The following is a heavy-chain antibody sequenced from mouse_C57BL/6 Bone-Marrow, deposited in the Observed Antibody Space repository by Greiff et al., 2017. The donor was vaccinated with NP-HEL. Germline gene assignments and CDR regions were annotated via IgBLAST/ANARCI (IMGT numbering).Heavy chain of an antibody. CDR1: GFSLTSYG. CDR3: ARRGIYYFDY. J-gene: IGHJ2*01. CDR2: IWSGGST. Sequence: QVQLQQSGPGLVQPSQSLSITCTVSGFSLTSYGVHWVRQSPGKGLEWLGVIWSGGSTDYNAAFISTLSISKDNSKSQVFFKMNSLQAADTAIYYCARRGIYYFDYWGQGTTLTVSS. V-gene: IGHV2-2*01.